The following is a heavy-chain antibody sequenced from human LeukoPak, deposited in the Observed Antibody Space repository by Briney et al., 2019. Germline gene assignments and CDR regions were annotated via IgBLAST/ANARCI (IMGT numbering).Heavy chain of an antibody. D-gene: IGHD6-19*01. CDR3: ARDLSAAFDS. CDR1: GFPFSSYG. V-gene: IGHV3-33*01. Sequence: GGSLRLSCAASGFPFSSYGMHWVRQAPGKGLEWVARLVYDERIDYANSVKGRFSISRDNSKNTLSLDMSDLRVEDTAVYYCARDLSAAFDSWGQGVLVTVSS. CDR2: LVYDERI. J-gene: IGHJ4*02.